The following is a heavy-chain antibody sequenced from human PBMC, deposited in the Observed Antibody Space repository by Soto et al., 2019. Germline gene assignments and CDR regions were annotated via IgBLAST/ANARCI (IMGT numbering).Heavy chain of an antibody. D-gene: IGHD2-8*01. Sequence: GGSLRLSCAASGFTFSSYAMHWVRQAPGKGLEWVAVISYDGSNKYYADSVKGRFTISRDNSKNTLYLQMNSLRAEDTAVYYCLSGLMRGNDYWGQGTLVTVSS. CDR1: GFTFSSYA. CDR2: ISYDGSNK. J-gene: IGHJ4*02. V-gene: IGHV3-30-3*01. CDR3: LSGLMRGNDY.